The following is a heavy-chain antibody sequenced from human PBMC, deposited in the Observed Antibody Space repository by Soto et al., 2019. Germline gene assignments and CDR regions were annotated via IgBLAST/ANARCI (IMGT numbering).Heavy chain of an antibody. V-gene: IGHV3-30*18. CDR1: GFTFSSYG. CDR2: ISYDGSNK. Sequence: QVQLVESGGGVDQPGRSLRLSCAASGFTFSSYGMHWVRQAPGKGLEWVAVISYDGSNKYYADSVKGRFTISRDNSKNTLYLQINSLRAEDTAVYYCAKWDDSWGQGTLVTVSS. J-gene: IGHJ5*01. CDR3: AKWDDS. D-gene: IGHD1-26*01.